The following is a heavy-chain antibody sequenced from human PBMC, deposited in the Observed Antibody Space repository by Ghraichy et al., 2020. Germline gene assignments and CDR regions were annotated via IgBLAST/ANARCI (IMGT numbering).Heavy chain of an antibody. J-gene: IGHJ6*03. CDR3: ARDTRAVAGARGYYYYMDV. V-gene: IGHV3-7*01. Sequence: GGSLRLSCAASGFSFSSYWMSWVRQAPGGGLEWVANIKQDESEKNYVDSVRGRFTISRDNAKNSLYLQMNSLRAEDTAVYYCARDTRAVAGARGYYYYMDVWGKGTTVTVSS. D-gene: IGHD6-19*01. CDR2: IKQDESEK. CDR1: GFSFSSYW.